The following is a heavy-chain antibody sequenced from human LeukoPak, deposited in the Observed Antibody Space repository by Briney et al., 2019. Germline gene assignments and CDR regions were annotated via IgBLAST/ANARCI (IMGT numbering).Heavy chain of an antibody. CDR1: GFTFSSYA. Sequence: GESLKISCAASGFTFSSYAMSWVRQAPGKGLERVSAISGSGGSTYYADSVKGRFTISRDNSKNTLYLQMNSLRAEDTAVYYCAKDFSVDAAGFDYWGQGTLVTVPS. V-gene: IGHV3-23*01. CDR3: AKDFSVDAAGFDY. J-gene: IGHJ4*02. D-gene: IGHD6-19*01. CDR2: ISGSGGST.